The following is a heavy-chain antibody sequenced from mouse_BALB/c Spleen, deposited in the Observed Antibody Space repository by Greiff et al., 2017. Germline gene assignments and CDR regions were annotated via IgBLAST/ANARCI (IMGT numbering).Heavy chain of an antibody. J-gene: IGHJ1*01. D-gene: IGHD1-1*01. CDR2: IRLKSNNYAT. CDR1: GFTFSNYW. V-gene: IGHV6-6*02. CDR3: TRDAYYYGSSYGYFDV. Sequence: EVKLEESGGGLVQPGGSMKLSCVASGFTFSNYWMNWVRQSPEKGLEWVAEIRLKSNNYATHYAESVKGRFTISRDDSKSSVYLQMNNLRAEDTGIYYCTRDAYYYGSSYGYFDVWGAGTTVTVSS.